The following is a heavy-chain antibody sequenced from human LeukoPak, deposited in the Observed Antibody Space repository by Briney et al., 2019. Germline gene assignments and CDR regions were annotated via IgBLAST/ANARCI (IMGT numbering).Heavy chain of an antibody. CDR2: IKQDGREK. D-gene: IGHD3-9*01. V-gene: IGHV3-7*01. CDR1: GFTFSSYW. Sequence: GGSLRLSCAASGFTFSSYWMSWVRQAPGKGLEWVANIKQDGREKYYVDSVKGRFTISRDNAKNSLYPQMNSLRAEDTAVYYCARVEDYDILTGFDNWGQGTLVTVSS. CDR3: ARVEDYDILTGFDN. J-gene: IGHJ4*02.